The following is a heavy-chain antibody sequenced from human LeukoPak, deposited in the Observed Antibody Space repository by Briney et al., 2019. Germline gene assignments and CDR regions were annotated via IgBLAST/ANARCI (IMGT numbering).Heavy chain of an antibody. CDR3: ARGLLLRYFDWLSYYFDY. CDR1: GGSISSGGYY. CDR2: IYYSGNT. D-gene: IGHD3-9*01. V-gene: IGHV4-31*03. J-gene: IGHJ4*02. Sequence: PSETLSLTCTVSGGSISSGGYYWSWLRQHPGKGLEWIGYIYYSGNTYYNPSLKSRVTISVDTSKNQFSLKLSSVTAADTAVYYCARGLLLRYFDWLSYYFDYWGQGTLVTVSS.